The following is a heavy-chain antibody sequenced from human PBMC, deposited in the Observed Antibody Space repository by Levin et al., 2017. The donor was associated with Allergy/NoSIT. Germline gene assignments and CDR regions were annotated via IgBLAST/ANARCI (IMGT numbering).Heavy chain of an antibody. CDR1: GGTFSSYA. V-gene: IGHV1-69*04. CDR2: IIPILGIA. CDR3: ARGRGLRYFDWYYYGMDV. D-gene: IGHD3-9*01. Sequence: SVKVSCKASGGTFSSYAISWVRQAPGQGLEWMGRIIPILGIANYAQKFQGRVTITADKSTSTAYMELSSLRSEDTAVYYCARGRGLRYFDWYYYGMDVWGQGTTVTVSS. J-gene: IGHJ6*02.